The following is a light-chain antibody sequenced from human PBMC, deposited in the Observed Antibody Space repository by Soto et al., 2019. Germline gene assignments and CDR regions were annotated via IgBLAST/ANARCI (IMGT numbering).Light chain of an antibody. J-gene: IGKJ4*01. Sequence: EIVMTQSPATLSASPGETATLSCRASKSFSSNLAWYQQKPGQAPRLLIYGASTRATGIPARFSGSGSGTECTLTISSLQSEDFAVYYCQQYNNWPPLTFGGGTKVEMK. V-gene: IGKV3-15*01. CDR2: GAS. CDR3: QQYNNWPPLT. CDR1: KSFSSN.